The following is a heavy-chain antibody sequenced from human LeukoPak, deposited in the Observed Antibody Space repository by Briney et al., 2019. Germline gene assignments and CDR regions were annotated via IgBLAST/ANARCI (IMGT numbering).Heavy chain of an antibody. J-gene: IGHJ3*02. CDR1: GGSISNSNR. Sequence: SGTLSLTCSVSGGSISNSNRWSWVRQPPRKGLEWIGEIYYSGNTNYNPSLKSRVTISVDKSKNQVSLKLTSVTAADTAVYYCARVPDYGDLYDAFDIWGQGTMVTVSS. CDR3: ARVPDYGDLYDAFDI. V-gene: IGHV4-4*02. D-gene: IGHD4-17*01. CDR2: IYYSGNT.